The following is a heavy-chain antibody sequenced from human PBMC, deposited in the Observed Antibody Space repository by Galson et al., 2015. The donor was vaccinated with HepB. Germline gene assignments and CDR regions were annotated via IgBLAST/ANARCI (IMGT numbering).Heavy chain of an antibody. D-gene: IGHD1-26*01. CDR2: ITGSGDST. CDR1: GFTFSSYA. CDR3: ARDSNGSGS. Sequence: SLRLSCAASGFTFSSYALSWVRQAPGKGLEWVSGITGSGDSTYYADSVKGRFTISRDNSKNTLYLQMNSLRSEDTAVYYCARDSNGSGSWGQGTLVTASS. V-gene: IGHV3-23*01. J-gene: IGHJ4*02.